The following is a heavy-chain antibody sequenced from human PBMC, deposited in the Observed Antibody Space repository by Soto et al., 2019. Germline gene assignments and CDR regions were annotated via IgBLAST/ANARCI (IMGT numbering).Heavy chain of an antibody. CDR1: GFTFSSYE. Sequence: GGSLRLSCAASGFTFSSYEMHWVRQTPGKGLEWVAIISYDGSNKYYADSVKGRFTFSRDNSNNMLYLQMNSLRAEDAAVYYCVRRSTLSYHGMGVWGQGTTVTVSS. D-gene: IGHD4-17*01. CDR2: ISYDGSNK. J-gene: IGHJ6*02. V-gene: IGHV3-30-3*01. CDR3: VRRSTLSYHGMGV.